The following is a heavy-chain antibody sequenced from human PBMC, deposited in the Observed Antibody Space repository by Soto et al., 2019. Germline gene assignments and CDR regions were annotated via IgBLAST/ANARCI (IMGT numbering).Heavy chain of an antibody. CDR3: ARKKGSIAARHSYYYYGMDV. CDR2: ISGSGGST. J-gene: IGHJ6*02. V-gene: IGHV3-23*01. CDR1: GFTFSSYA. Sequence: VGSLRLSCAASGFTFSSYAMSWVRQAPGKGLEWVSAISGSGGSTYYADSVKGRFTISRDNSKNTLYLQMNSLRAEDTAVYYCARKKGSIAARHSYYYYGMDVWGQGTTVTVSS. D-gene: IGHD6-6*01.